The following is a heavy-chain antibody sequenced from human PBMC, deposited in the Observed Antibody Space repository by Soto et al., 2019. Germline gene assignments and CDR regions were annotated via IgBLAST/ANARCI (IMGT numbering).Heavy chain of an antibody. D-gene: IGHD5-18*01. CDR2: IKSDGSGT. V-gene: IGHV3-74*01. Sequence: EVQLVESGGGLVQPGESLTLSCAASGFTFSSYWMHWVRQAPGKGLVWVSRIKSDGSGTYYADSVKGRLTISRDNARNTLCPQINSLRVEVTAVYFCARGDGDHYAGNGYLGRHWGQGTLVTVSS. J-gene: IGHJ4*02. CDR1: GFTFSSYW. CDR3: ARGDGDHYAGNGYLGRH.